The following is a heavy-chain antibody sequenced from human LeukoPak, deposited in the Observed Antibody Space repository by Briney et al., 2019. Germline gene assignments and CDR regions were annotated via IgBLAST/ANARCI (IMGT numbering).Heavy chain of an antibody. CDR3: VRVGGTGHFDD. CDR1: GGSLSSYY. CDR2: IHYSGST. V-gene: IGHV4-59*01. D-gene: IGHD1-1*01. J-gene: IGHJ4*02. Sequence: PSETLSLTCSVSGGSLSSYYWTWIRQFPGQGLEWIGYIHYSGSTNHNPSLRSRVTISVDTSRNQFSLKLSSVTAADTAVYFCVRVGGTGHFDDWGQGTLVTVSS.